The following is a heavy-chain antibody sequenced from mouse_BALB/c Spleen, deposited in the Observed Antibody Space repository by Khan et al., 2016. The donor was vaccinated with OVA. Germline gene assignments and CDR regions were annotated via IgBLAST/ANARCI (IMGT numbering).Heavy chain of an antibody. CDR1: GYTYTNYG. V-gene: IGHV9-3-1*01. CDR3: ARPPYFSYTLDH. CDR2: INTYTGEP. D-gene: IGHD2-10*01. Sequence: QIQLVQSGPELKKPGETVKISCKASGYTYTNYGMNWVKQSPGKALKWMGWINTYTGEPTYADDFKGRFAFSLETSASTAYLQINNLKNEDTATYFCARPPYFSYTLDHWGQGTSVTVSS. J-gene: IGHJ4*01.